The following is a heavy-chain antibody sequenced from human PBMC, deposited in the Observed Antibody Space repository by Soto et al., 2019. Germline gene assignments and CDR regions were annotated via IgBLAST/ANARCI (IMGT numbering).Heavy chain of an antibody. D-gene: IGHD3-3*01. CDR1: GFTFSSYG. CDR3: AKSRFLEWLFLSDFDP. J-gene: IGHJ5*02. Sequence: GGSLRLSCAASGFTFSSYGMHWVRQAPGKGLEWVAVISYDGSNKYYADSVKGRFTISRDNSKNTLYLQMNSLRAEDTAVYYCAKSRFLEWLFLSDFDPWGQGTLVTVSS. CDR2: ISYDGSNK. V-gene: IGHV3-30*18.